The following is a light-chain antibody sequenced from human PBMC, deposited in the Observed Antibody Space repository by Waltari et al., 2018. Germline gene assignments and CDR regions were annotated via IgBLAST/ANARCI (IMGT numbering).Light chain of an antibody. CDR3: SSYTTSSAPGV. CDR1: SSDVGRYNY. CDR2: EVN. Sequence: QSALTQPASVSGSPGQSVTISCTGTSSDVGRYNYVSWYQHHPGKAPQLIIYEVNNRPLGISNRFSGSKSGNTASLTISGLQAEDEADYYCSSYTTSSAPGVFGTGTRVTVL. J-gene: IGLJ1*01. V-gene: IGLV2-14*01.